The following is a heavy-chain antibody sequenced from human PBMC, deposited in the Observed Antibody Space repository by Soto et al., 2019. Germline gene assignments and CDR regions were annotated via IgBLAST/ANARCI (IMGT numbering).Heavy chain of an antibody. V-gene: IGHV5-51*01. D-gene: IGHD3-22*01. CDR1: GYSFTSYW. J-gene: IGHJ6*02. CDR3: ARIYYYDRSGFYGMHV. CDR2: IYPGDSDT. Sequence: GESLKISCKGSGYSFTSYWIGWVRQMPGKGLEWMGIIYPGDSDTRYSPSFQGQVTISADKSISTAYLQWSSLKASDTAMYYCARIYYYDRSGFYGMHVRGQGTTVTVSS.